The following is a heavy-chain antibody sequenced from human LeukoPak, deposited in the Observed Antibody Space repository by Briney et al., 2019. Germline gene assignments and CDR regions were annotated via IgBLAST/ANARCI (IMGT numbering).Heavy chain of an antibody. Sequence: GGSLRLSCAASGFTFSSYSMHWVRQAPGKGLEWVAVIWYDGSNKYYADSVKGRFTISRDNSKNTLYLQMNSLRAEDTAVYYCARELWFGESQVDYWGQGTLVTVSS. D-gene: IGHD3-10*01. CDR3: ARELWFGESQVDY. V-gene: IGHV3-33*01. CDR2: IWYDGSNK. J-gene: IGHJ4*02. CDR1: GFTFSSYS.